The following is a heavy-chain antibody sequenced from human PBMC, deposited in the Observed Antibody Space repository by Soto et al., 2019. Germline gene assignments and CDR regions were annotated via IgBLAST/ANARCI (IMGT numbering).Heavy chain of an antibody. V-gene: IGHV1-18*04. CDR1: GYTFTSYG. J-gene: IGHJ1*01. D-gene: IGHD3-3*01. Sequence: ASVKVSCKASGYTFTSYGISWVRQAPGQGLEWMGWISAYNGNTNYAQKLQGRVTMTTDTSTSTAYMELRSLRSDDTAVYYCASAYYDFWSGYPPALKYFQHWGQGTLVTV. CDR3: ASAYYDFWSGYPPALKYFQH. CDR2: ISAYNGNT.